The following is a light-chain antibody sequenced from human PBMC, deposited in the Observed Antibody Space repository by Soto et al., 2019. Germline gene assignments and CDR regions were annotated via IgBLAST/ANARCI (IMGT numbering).Light chain of an antibody. V-gene: IGKV3-20*01. CDR2: GAS. CDR1: QSVSSTY. Sequence: EIVLTQSPGTLSLSPVETATLSCRASQSVSSTYLAWYQQKPGQAPGLLLYGASNRASGIPDRFAGSGSGTDFTLTISSLQPDDFATYYCQHYNSYSEAFGQGTKVDIK. CDR3: QHYNSYSEA. J-gene: IGKJ1*01.